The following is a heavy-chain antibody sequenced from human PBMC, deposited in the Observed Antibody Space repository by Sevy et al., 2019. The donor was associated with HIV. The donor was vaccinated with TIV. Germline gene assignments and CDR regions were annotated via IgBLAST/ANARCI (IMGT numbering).Heavy chain of an antibody. CDR3: VAPYSGSYLDAFDI. Sequence: ASVKVSCKASGFTFTSSAVQWVRQARGQRLEWIGWIVVGSGNTNYAQKFQERVTITRDMSTSTAYMELSSLRSEDTAVYYCVAPYSGSYLDAFDIWGQGTMVTVSS. D-gene: IGHD1-26*01. CDR2: IVVGSGNT. V-gene: IGHV1-58*01. J-gene: IGHJ3*02. CDR1: GFTFTSSA.